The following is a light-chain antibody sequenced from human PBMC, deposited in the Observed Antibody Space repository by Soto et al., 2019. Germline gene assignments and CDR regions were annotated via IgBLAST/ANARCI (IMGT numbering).Light chain of an antibody. CDR2: GAS. J-gene: IGKJ1*01. Sequence: EIVLTQSPGTLSLSPGERATLSCRASQSVSSSYLAWYQQKPGQAPRLRIYGASSRAPGIPDRFSGSGSGTAFTLNISRLEPEDFAVYYFQQYGSSPRTFVQGTKVEI. CDR3: QQYGSSPRT. CDR1: QSVSSSY. V-gene: IGKV3-20*01.